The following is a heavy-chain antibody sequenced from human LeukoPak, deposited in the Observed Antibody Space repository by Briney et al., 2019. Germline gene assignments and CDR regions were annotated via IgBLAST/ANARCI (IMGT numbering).Heavy chain of an antibody. D-gene: IGHD6-6*01. V-gene: IGHV1-2*02. CDR3: ARALPGWAARPPPAFDI. CDR2: INPNSGGT. Sequence: VASVKVSCKASGYTFTGYYMHWVRQAPGQGLEWMGWINPNSGGTNYAQKFQGRVTMTRDTSISTAYMELSRLRSDDTAVYYCARALPGWAARPPPAFDIWGQGTMVTVS. CDR1: GYTFTGYY. J-gene: IGHJ3*02.